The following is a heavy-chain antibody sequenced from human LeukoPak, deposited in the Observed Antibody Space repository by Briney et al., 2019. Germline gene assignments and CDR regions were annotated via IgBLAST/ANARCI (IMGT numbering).Heavy chain of an antibody. Sequence: GASVKVSCKASGYAFTSYDINWVRQATGQGLEWMGWMNPNSGNTGYAQKFQGRVTMTRNTSMSTAYMELSSLRSEDTAVYYCARNPANDYGGNDQDYWGQGTLVTVSS. V-gene: IGHV1-8*01. CDR3: ARNPANDYGGNDQDY. J-gene: IGHJ4*02. CDR2: MNPNSGNT. CDR1: GYAFTSYD. D-gene: IGHD4-23*01.